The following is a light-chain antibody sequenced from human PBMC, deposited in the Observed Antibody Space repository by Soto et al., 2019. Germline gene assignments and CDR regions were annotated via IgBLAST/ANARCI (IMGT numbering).Light chain of an antibody. CDR2: VAS. J-gene: IGKJ1*01. V-gene: IGKV3-20*01. CDR3: HQYSSSPLT. CDR1: QIVAYSH. Sequence: ENVLTQTPDTLSLSLGETATLSCRASQIVAYSHLAWYQQKPGQAPRLVISVASSRAIGIPDRFSGSGSGTDFTLTISKLAPEDSAMYYCHQYSSSPLTFGQGTKVEI.